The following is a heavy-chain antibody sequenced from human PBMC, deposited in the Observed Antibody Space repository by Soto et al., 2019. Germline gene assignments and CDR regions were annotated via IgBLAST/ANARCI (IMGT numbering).Heavy chain of an antibody. Sequence: SETLSLSCTVSGGSISSSSYYWGLIRQPPGKGRDGIGSIYYSGSTYYNPSLKSRVTISVGTSKNQFSLKLSSVPAADTAVYYCARHAYYYDSSGYSLDYWGQGTLVTVSS. CDR2: IYYSGST. CDR1: GGSISSSSYY. D-gene: IGHD3-22*01. J-gene: IGHJ4*02. V-gene: IGHV4-39*01. CDR3: ARHAYYYDSSGYSLDY.